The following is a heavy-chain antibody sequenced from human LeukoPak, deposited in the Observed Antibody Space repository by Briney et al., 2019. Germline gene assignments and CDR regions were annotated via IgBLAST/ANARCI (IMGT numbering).Heavy chain of an antibody. Sequence: PGGSVRLSCVASGLTFSSNSMSWVRQPPGMGLEWVSGISVSGITVYADSVKGRLTISRDNSKDSLYLQMNNLRAEDTALYYCAKGFSVRGRFDPWGQGTQVTVSS. CDR2: ISVSGIT. V-gene: IGHV3-23*01. J-gene: IGHJ5*02. CDR3: AKGFSVRGRFDP. D-gene: IGHD2-15*01. CDR1: GLTFSSNS.